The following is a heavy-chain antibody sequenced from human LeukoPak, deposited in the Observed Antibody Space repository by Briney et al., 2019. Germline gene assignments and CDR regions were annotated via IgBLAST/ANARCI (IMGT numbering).Heavy chain of an antibody. CDR1: GDSVSSNSAS. CDR2: TYYRSKWYN. D-gene: IGHD3-22*01. V-gene: IGHV6-1*01. J-gene: IGHJ4*02. Sequence: SQTLSLTCAISGDSVSSNSASWNWIRQSPSRGLEWLGRTYYRSKWYNDYAVSVKSRITIKPDTSKNQFSLQLNSVTPEDTAVYYCARDFAAGYYDSSGYYYYFDYWGQGTLVTVSS. CDR3: ARDFAAGYYDSSGYYYYFDY.